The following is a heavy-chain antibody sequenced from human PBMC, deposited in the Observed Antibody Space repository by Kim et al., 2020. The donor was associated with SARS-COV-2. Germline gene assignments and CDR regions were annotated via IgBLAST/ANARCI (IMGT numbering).Heavy chain of an antibody. CDR3: AKDNIQWLVPDYYYYYGMDV. Sequence: GGSLRLSCAASGFTFSSYAMSWVRQAPGKGLEWVSAISGSGGSTYYADSVKGRFTIPRDNSKNTLYLQMNSLRAEDTAVYYCAKDNIQWLVPDYYYYYGMDVWGQGTTVTVSS. CDR2: ISGSGGST. V-gene: IGHV3-23*01. CDR1: GFTFSSYA. J-gene: IGHJ6*02. D-gene: IGHD6-19*01.